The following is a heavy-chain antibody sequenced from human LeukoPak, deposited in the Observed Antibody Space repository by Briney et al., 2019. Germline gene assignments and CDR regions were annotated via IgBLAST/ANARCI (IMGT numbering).Heavy chain of an antibody. D-gene: IGHD4-17*01. CDR3: ARDWVDGDYGGFAYFDY. V-gene: IGHV3-7*01. CDR2: IKQDGSEK. CDR1: GFLFSRYW. Sequence: GGSLRLSCAASGFLFSRYWMSWVRQAPGKGLEWLANIKQDGSEKYYVDSVKARFTISRDNAKNSLYLQMNSLRAEDTAVYYCARDWVDGDYGGFAYFDYWGQGTLVTVSS. J-gene: IGHJ4*02.